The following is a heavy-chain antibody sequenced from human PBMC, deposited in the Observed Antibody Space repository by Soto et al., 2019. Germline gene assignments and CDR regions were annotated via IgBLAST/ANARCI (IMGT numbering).Heavy chain of an antibody. CDR3: ARGGALSNWFDP. J-gene: IGHJ5*02. V-gene: IGHV4-59*01. Sequence: SETLSLTCTVSGGSISSYYWSWIRQPPGKGLEWIGYIYYSGSTNYNPSLKSRVTISVDTSKNQFSLKLSSVTAADTAVYYCARGGALSNWFDPWGQGXLVTVSS. CDR1: GGSISSYY. CDR2: IYYSGST. D-gene: IGHD1-26*01.